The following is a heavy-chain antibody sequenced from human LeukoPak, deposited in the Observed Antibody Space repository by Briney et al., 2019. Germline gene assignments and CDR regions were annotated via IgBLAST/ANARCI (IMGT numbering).Heavy chain of an antibody. CDR3: AREIATAATGAFDI. CDR1: GFTFNIYS. V-gene: IGHV3-74*01. Sequence: GGSLRLSCAASGFTFNIYSMNWVRQAPGKGLVWVSRLNSDGSSTSYADSVKGRFTISRDNAKNTLYLQLNSLRVEDTAVYYCAREIATAATGAFDIWGQGTMVTVSS. CDR2: LNSDGSST. J-gene: IGHJ3*02. D-gene: IGHD6-13*01.